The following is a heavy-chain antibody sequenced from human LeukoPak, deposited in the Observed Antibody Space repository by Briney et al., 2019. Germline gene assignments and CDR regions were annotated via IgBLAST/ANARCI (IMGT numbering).Heavy chain of an antibody. D-gene: IGHD2-15*01. J-gene: IGHJ5*02. V-gene: IGHV4-31*03. CDR3: TRIGCCSDGSCFGWFDP. Sequence: TLSLTCTVSGGSISSGDYPWNWIRQFPGKGLEWIGYMSYSGTTNYNPSLRSRVSISLDTSKNQFSLRLNSVTAADTAVYYCTRIGCCSDGSCFGWFDPWGQGTLVTVSS. CDR1: GGSISSGDYP. CDR2: MSYSGTT.